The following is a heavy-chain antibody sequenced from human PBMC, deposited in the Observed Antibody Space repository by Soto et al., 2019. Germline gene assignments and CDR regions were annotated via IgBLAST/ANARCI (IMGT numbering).Heavy chain of an antibody. J-gene: IGHJ1*01. CDR1: GFTFISYS. CDR2: ISSTSSYI. Sequence: GGSLRLSCAASGFTFISYSMNWVRQAPGKGLEWVSSISSTSSYIYYADSVKGRFTISRDNAKNSLHLQMNSLRVEDTAVYYCARGPLIVATALYFVSWGQGALVTVAS. D-gene: IGHD5-12*01. V-gene: IGHV3-21*01. CDR3: ARGPLIVATALYFVS.